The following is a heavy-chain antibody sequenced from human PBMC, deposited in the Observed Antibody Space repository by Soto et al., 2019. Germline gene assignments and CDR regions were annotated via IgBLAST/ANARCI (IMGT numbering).Heavy chain of an antibody. D-gene: IGHD6-6*01. Sequence: EVQVVESGGGLVKPGGSPRLSCAASGFTFSSHSMNWVRQAPGKGLEWVSSISSGGKYIYYPDSVKGRFTISRDNSKNSLYLQMNSLRAEDTAVYYCARVGSRSTAALGDAFDIWGQGTMVTVSS. CDR2: ISSGGKYI. CDR3: ARVGSRSTAALGDAFDI. J-gene: IGHJ3*02. CDR1: GFTFSSHS. V-gene: IGHV3-21*01.